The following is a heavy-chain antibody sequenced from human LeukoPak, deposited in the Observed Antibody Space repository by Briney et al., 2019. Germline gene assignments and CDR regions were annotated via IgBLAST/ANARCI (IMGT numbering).Heavy chain of an antibody. CDR1: GGSISSYY. V-gene: IGHV4-59*01. J-gene: IGHJ4*02. D-gene: IGHD6-19*01. Sequence: PSETLSLTCTVSGGSISSYYWTWIRQPPGKGLEWIGYIYCTGSTKYNPSLQSRVTISVDTTKNQFSLKLSSVTAADTAVHYCARGLYNSGWSGGYFDYWGQGILVTVSS. CDR2: IYCTGST. CDR3: ARGLYNSGWSGGYFDY.